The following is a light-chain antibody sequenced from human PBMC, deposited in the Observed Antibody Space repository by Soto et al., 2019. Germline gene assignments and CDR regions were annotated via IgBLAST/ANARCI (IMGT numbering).Light chain of an antibody. Sequence: QSALTQPASVSGSPGQSITISCTGTSSDVGSYNLVSWYQQHPGKAPKLMIYEVSKRPSGVSNRFSGSKSGQTASLTISGLQAEDEADYYCNSYTSSSPPYVFGTG. CDR2: EVS. CDR3: NSYTSSSPPYV. J-gene: IGLJ1*01. V-gene: IGLV2-14*02. CDR1: SSDVGSYNL.